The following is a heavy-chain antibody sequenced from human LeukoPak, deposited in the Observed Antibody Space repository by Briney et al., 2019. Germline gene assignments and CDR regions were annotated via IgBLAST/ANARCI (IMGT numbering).Heavy chain of an antibody. CDR3: ARDRGDSGYKHFDY. CDR1: GFTFSSYS. V-gene: IGHV3-21*01. Sequence: GGSLRLSCAASGFTFSSYSMNWVRQAPGKGLEWVSSISSSSSYIYYADSVKGRFTISRDNAKNSLYLQMNSLRAEDTAVYYCARDRGDSGYKHFDYWGQGTLVTVSS. CDR2: ISSSSSYI. J-gene: IGHJ4*02. D-gene: IGHD5-12*01.